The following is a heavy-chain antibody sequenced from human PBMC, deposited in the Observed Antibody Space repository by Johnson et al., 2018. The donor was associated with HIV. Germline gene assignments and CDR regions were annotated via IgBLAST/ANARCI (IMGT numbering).Heavy chain of an antibody. V-gene: IGHV3-30-3*01. CDR1: GFTFSSYA. J-gene: IGHJ3*02. D-gene: IGHD6-13*01. Sequence: QMQLVESGGGVVQPGRSLRLSCAASGFTFSSYAMHWVRQAPGKGLAWVAVISYDGRTKYHAGFGKGRFHITRDNSKNTLYRQMNSLRAEDTAVYYCAREGSAAGPTDAFDIWGQGTMVTVSS. CDR2: ISYDGRTK. CDR3: AREGSAAGPTDAFDI.